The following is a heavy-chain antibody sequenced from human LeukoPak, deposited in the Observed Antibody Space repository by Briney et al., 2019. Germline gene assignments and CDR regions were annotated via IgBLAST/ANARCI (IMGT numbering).Heavy chain of an antibody. J-gene: IGHJ4*02. Sequence: GGSLRLSCAASGFTFSSYSMNWVRQAPGKELEWVSSISSSRSYIYYADSVKGRFTISRDNAKNSLYLQMNSLRAEDTAVYYCATAPGDYYDSSGYYYYFDYWGQGTLVTVSS. CDR2: ISSSRSYI. V-gene: IGHV3-21*01. D-gene: IGHD3-22*01. CDR3: ATAPGDYYDSSGYYYYFDY. CDR1: GFTFSSYS.